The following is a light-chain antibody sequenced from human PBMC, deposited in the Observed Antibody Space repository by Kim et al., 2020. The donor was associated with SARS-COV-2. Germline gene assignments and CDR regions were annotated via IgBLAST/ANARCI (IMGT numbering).Light chain of an antibody. CDR3: QTWGTGIRV. CDR2: LNSDGSH. Sequence: ASDKLTYTLSSGHSSYAIAGHQQQPEKGPRYLMKLNSDGSHSKGDGIPDRFSGSSSGAERYLTISSLQSEDEADYYCQTWGTGIRVFGGGTKVTVL. V-gene: IGLV4-69*01. CDR1: SGHSSYA. J-gene: IGLJ3*02.